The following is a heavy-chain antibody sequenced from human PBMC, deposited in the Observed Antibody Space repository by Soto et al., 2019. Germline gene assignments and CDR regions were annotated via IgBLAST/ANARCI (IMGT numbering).Heavy chain of an antibody. Sequence: GGSLGLSGAASGFTLSRYAMSWVRQAPGKGLEWVSAISGSGGSTYYADSVKGRFTISRDNSKNTLYLQMNSLRAEDTAVYYCAYSRTPFDYWGQGTLVTVSS. CDR3: AYSRTPFDY. CDR2: ISGSGGST. D-gene: IGHD6-13*01. CDR1: GFTLSRYA. J-gene: IGHJ4*02. V-gene: IGHV3-23*01.